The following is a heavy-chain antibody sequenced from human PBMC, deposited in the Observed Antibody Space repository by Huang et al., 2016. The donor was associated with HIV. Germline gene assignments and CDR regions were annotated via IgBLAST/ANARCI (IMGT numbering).Heavy chain of an antibody. D-gene: IGHD4-17*01. Sequence: QVQLVQSGAEAKKHGASVRVSCKTAGYTFRDYYVHWVRQAPGQGLQWMGCVNPNTAGTNYAQRFQGRLTVTRDRAITTAYMDLTWLTSDDTAVYYCARGGLRWPAPFDFWGQGTLVTVSS. V-gene: IGHV1-2*02. CDR2: VNPNTAGT. CDR1: GYTFRDYY. CDR3: ARGGLRWPAPFDF. J-gene: IGHJ4*02.